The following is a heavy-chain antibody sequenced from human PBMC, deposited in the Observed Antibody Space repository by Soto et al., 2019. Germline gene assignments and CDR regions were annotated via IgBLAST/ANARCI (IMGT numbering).Heavy chain of an antibody. CDR1: GGSISSYYW. Sequence: TQSLTCAVSGGSISSYYWSWIRQPPGKALEWLARIDWDDDTYYSTSLKTRLTISKDTSKNQVVLTMTNMDPVDTATYYCARGYDSSDYYPMRPFDYWGLGTLVTVSS. D-gene: IGHD3-22*01. CDR2: IDWDDDT. J-gene: IGHJ4*02. CDR3: ARGYDSSDYYPMRPFDY. V-gene: IGHV2-70*11.